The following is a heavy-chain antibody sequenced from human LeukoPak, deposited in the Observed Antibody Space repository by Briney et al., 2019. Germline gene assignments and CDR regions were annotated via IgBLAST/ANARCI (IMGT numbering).Heavy chain of an antibody. CDR2: INPNSGGT. V-gene: IGHV1-2*02. CDR3: ARDRYYYDSSGPFDP. Sequence: ASVKVSCKASGYTSTGCYMHWVRQAPGQGLEWMGWINPNSGGTNYAQKFQGRVTMTRDTSISTAYMELSRLRSDDTAVYYCARDRYYYDSSGPFDPWGQGTLVTVSS. D-gene: IGHD3-22*01. CDR1: GYTSTGCY. J-gene: IGHJ5*02.